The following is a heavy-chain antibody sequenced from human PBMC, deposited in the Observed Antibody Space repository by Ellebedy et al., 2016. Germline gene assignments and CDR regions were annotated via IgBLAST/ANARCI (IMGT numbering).Heavy chain of an antibody. D-gene: IGHD4-23*01. V-gene: IGHV3-9*01. CDR1: GFTFDDYA. J-gene: IGHJ4*02. CDR2: ISWNSGSI. Sequence: SLKISCAASGFTFDDYAMHWVRQAPGKGLEWVSGISWNSGSIGYADSVKGRFTISRDNAKNSLYLQMNSLRAEDTALYHCARGGYGGNSPDDYWGQGTLVTVSS. CDR3: ARGGYGGNSPDDY.